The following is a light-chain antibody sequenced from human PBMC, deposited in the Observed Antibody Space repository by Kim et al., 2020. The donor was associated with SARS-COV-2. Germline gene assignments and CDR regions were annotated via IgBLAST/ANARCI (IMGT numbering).Light chain of an antibody. CDR3: QTWDTGIRL. CDR2: VNRDGSH. Sequence: QLVLTQSPSASASLGASVQLTCILSSGHSSYAIAWHQQQPEKGPRFLMKVNRDGSHIKGDGIPDRFSGSTSGAERYLTISSLQPEDEADYYCQTWDTGIRLFGGGTQLTVL. CDR1: SGHSSYA. V-gene: IGLV4-69*01. J-gene: IGLJ3*02.